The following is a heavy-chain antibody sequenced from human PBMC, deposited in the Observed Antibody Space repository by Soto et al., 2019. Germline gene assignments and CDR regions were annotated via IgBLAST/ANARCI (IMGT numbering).Heavy chain of an antibody. D-gene: IGHD3-3*01. Sequence: AGGSRRLSCVASGFSLSDYAVNWVRQAPGKGLEWVSFISSDSRTIYYADSVEGRFTVSRDNARNSVSLQMDSLRDEDAAVFYCARIKLVEWFFINVDVYDMDVWGQGTPVTVSS. CDR3: ARIKLVEWFFINVDVYDMDV. CDR1: GFSLSDYA. CDR2: ISSDSRTI. J-gene: IGHJ6*02. V-gene: IGHV3-48*02.